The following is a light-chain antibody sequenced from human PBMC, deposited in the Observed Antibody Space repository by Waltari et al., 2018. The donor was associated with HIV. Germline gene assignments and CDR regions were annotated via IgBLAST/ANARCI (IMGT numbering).Light chain of an antibody. J-gene: IGLJ3*02. CDR1: SSNIGSHD. CDR3: AAWDDSLSGWV. Sequence: QSVLTQPPSTSGTHGQRVTISCSGSSSNIGSHDVYWYQQLPGTAPQLLIYRNNQRPSGVPVRFSGSKSGTSASLAISGLRSEDEADYYCAAWDDSLSGWVFGGGTKLTVL. V-gene: IGLV1-47*01. CDR2: RNN.